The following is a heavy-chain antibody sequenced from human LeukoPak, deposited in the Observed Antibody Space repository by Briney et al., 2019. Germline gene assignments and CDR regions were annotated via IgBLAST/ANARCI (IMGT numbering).Heavy chain of an antibody. V-gene: IGHV3-30-3*02. Sequence: GRSLRLSCAASGFTFSSYAMHWVRQAPGKGLEWVAVISYDGSNKYYAGSVKGRFTISRDNSKNTLYLQMNSLRAEDTAVYYCAKLIYPLHSSGYLDYWGQGTLVTVSS. D-gene: IGHD3-22*01. CDR1: GFTFSSYA. CDR2: ISYDGSNK. CDR3: AKLIYPLHSSGYLDY. J-gene: IGHJ4*02.